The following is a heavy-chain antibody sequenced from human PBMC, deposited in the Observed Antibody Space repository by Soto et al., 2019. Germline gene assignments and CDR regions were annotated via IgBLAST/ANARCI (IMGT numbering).Heavy chain of an antibody. D-gene: IGHD2-2*01. J-gene: IGHJ6*03. CDR2: ISSSSSTI. CDR3: ARDIVVVPAAIILDYYYMDV. V-gene: IGHV3-48*01. CDR1: GFTFSSYS. Sequence: GGSVRLSCAASGFTFSSYSMNWVRQAPGKGLEWFSYISSSSSTIYYADSVKGRFTISRDNAKNSLYLQMNSLRAEDTAVYYCARDIVVVPAAIILDYYYMDVWGKGTTVTVSS.